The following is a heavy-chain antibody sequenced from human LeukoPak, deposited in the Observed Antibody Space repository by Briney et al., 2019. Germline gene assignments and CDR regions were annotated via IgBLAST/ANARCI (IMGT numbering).Heavy chain of an antibody. J-gene: IGHJ4*02. CDR2: ISWNSGSI. CDR3: AKGNTAMGTFDY. Sequence: GGSLRLSCAASGFTFDDYAMHWVRQAPGKGLELVSGISWNSGSIGYADSVTGRFTISRDNAKNSLYLQMNSLRAEDTALYYCAKGNTAMGTFDYWGQGTLVTVSS. V-gene: IGHV3-9*01. CDR1: GFTFDDYA. D-gene: IGHD5-18*01.